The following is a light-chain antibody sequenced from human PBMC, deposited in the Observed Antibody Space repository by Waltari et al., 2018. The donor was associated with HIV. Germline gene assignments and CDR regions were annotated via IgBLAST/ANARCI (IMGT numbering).Light chain of an antibody. CDR1: SSDVGGYNL. CDR2: DVS. CDR3: CSYAGSYTYV. Sequence: QSALTQPRSVSGSPGQSVTISCTGTSSDVGGYNLVSWYQQHPGNAPKLMIYDVSKRPSGVPDRFSGSRSGNPASLTISGLQAEDEADYYCCSYAGSYTYVFGTGTKVTVL. J-gene: IGLJ1*01. V-gene: IGLV2-11*01.